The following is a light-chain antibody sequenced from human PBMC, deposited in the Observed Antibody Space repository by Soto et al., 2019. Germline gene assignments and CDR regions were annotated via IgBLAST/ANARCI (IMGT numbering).Light chain of an antibody. V-gene: IGKV1-5*03. CDR2: KAS. Sequence: DIQMTQSPSTLSASVGDRVTITCRASQSISSWLAWYQQKPGKAPKLLIYKASSLESGVPSRFSGSGSGTAFTLTISSLQPDDFATYYCQQYNCYPWTFGQGTKVEIK. CDR3: QQYNCYPWT. J-gene: IGKJ1*01. CDR1: QSISSW.